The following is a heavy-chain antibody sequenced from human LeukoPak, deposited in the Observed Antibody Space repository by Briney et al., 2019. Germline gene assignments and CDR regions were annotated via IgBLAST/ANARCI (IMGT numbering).Heavy chain of an antibody. Sequence: SETLSLTCTVSGGSLGTYYWSWIRQPPGKALEWIGYIYDSALTSYTYGGTTNYNPSLKSRVTISVDTSKNHFSLKLSSVAAADTAVYYCARARGYDSGYENYLKNSWFDPWGQGTLVTVSS. CDR3: ARARGYDSGYENYLKNSWFDP. J-gene: IGHJ5*02. V-gene: IGHV4-59*01. CDR2: IYDSALTSYTYGGTT. CDR1: GGSLGTYY. D-gene: IGHD5-12*01.